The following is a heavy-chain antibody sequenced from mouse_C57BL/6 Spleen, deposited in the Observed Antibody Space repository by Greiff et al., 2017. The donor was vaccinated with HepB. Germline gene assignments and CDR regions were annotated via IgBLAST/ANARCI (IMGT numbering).Heavy chain of an antibody. Sequence: VQLKESGPGLVKPSQSLSLTCSVTGYSITSGYYWNWIRQFPGNKLEWMGYISYDGSNNYNPSLKNRISITRDTSKNQFFLKLNSVTTEDTATYYCALYDYPVYFDYWGQGTTLTVSS. V-gene: IGHV3-6*01. CDR1: GYSITSGYY. CDR3: ALYDYPVYFDY. D-gene: IGHD2-4*01. J-gene: IGHJ2*01. CDR2: ISYDGSN.